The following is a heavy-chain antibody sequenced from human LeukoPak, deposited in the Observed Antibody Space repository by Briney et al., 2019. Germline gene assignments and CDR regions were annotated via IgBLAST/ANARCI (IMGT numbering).Heavy chain of an antibody. CDR2: ISGSGGST. D-gene: IGHD3-9*01. CDR1: GFTFSNYA. V-gene: IGHV3-23*01. J-gene: IGHJ4*02. CDR3: AKRTVYYDILTVHPDY. Sequence: PGGSLRLSCAASGFTFSNYAMSWVRQAPGKGLEWVSAISGSGGSTYYADSVKGRFTISRDNSKNTLYLQMNSLRAEDTAVYYCAKRTVYYDILTVHPDYWGQGTLVTVSS.